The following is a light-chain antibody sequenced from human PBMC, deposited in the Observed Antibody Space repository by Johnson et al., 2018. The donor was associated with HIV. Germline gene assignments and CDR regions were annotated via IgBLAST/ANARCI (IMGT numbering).Light chain of an antibody. Sequence: QSVLTQPPSVSAAPGQKVTISCSGSSSNIGNNYVSWYQQVPGTAPKLLIYDNSKRPSGIPDRFSATKSGTSATLGITGLQTGDEADYYCGTWDSSLSGYVCGTGTKVTVL. V-gene: IGLV1-51*01. J-gene: IGLJ1*01. CDR1: SSNIGNNY. CDR2: DNS. CDR3: GTWDSSLSGYV.